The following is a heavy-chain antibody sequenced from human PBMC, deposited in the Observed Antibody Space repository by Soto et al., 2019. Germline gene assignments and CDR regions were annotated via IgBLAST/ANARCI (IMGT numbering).Heavy chain of an antibody. CDR3: TSTNGAVTEYYFDY. V-gene: IGHV3-15*01. CDR1: GFTFSNAW. Sequence: GGSLRLSCAASGFTFSNAWMSWVRQAPGKGLEWVGRIKSKTDGGTTDYAAPVKGRFTISRDDSKNTLYLQMNSLKTEDTAVYYCTSTNGAVTEYYFDYWGQGTLVTVSS. J-gene: IGHJ4*02. D-gene: IGHD4-17*01. CDR2: IKSKTDGGTT.